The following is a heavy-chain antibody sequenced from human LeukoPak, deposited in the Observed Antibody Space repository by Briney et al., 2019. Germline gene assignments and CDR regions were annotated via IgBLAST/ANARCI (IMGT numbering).Heavy chain of an antibody. J-gene: IGHJ4*02. CDR1: GFTFSNAW. D-gene: IGHD3-22*01. V-gene: IGHV3-15*01. CDR2: IKSKTDGGTT. Sequence: AGGSLRLSCAASGFTFSNAWMSWVRQAPGKGLEWVGRIKSKTDGGTTDYAAPVKGRFTISRDDSKNTLYLQMNSLKTEDTAVYYCTTFSMIVVVIALWGQGTLVTVSS. CDR3: TTFSMIVVVIAL.